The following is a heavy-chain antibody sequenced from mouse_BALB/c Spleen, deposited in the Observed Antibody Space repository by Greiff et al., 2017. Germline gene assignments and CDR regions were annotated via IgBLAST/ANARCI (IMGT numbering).Heavy chain of an antibody. CDR2: ISSGSSTI. V-gene: IGHV5-17*02. D-gene: IGHD1-1*01. CDR3: VREGITTVVATPFDY. Sequence: DVMLVESGGGLVQPGGSRKLSCAASGFTFSSFGMHWVRQAPEKGLEWVAYISSGSSTIYYADTVKGRFTISRDNPKNTLFLQMTSLRSEDTAMYYCVREGITTVVATPFDYWGQGTTLTVSS. CDR1: GFTFSSFG. J-gene: IGHJ2*01.